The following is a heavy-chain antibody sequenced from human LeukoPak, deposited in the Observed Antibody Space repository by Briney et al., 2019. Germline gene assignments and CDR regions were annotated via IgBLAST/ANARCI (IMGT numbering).Heavy chain of an antibody. Sequence: GGSLRLSCAASGFTFSSYAMSWVRQAPGKGLEWVSTISGSGGSTYYADSVKGRLTISRDNSKNTLFLQLNSLRAEDTAVYYCASILGSGSHNDYWGQGTLVTVSS. CDR3: ASILGSGSHNDY. J-gene: IGHJ4*02. V-gene: IGHV3-23*01. D-gene: IGHD3-10*01. CDR1: GFTFSSYA. CDR2: ISGSGGST.